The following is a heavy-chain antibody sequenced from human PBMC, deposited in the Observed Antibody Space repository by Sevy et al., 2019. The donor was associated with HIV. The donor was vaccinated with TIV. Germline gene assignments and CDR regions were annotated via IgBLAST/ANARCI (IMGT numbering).Heavy chain of an antibody. CDR3: ARQGGPIDSSGYYPYYFDY. V-gene: IGHV5-51*01. D-gene: IGHD3-22*01. J-gene: IGHJ4*02. Sequence: GESLKISCKGSGYSFTSYWIGWVRQMPGKGLEWMGIIYPGDSDTRYSPSFQGQVTISADKSISTAYLQWSSLKASDTAMYYCARQGGPIDSSGYYPYYFDYWGQGTLVAVSS. CDR2: IYPGDSDT. CDR1: GYSFTSYW.